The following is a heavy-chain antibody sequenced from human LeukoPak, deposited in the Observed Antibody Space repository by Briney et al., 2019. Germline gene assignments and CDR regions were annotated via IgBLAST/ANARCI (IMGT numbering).Heavy chain of an antibody. D-gene: IGHD6-19*01. CDR1: GGSISSYY. J-gene: IGHJ5*02. Sequence: SETLSLTCTVSGGSISSYYWSWIRQPPGKGLEWIGYIYYSGSTNYNPSLKSRVTISVDTSKNQFSLKLSSVSAADTVVYYCARDGRIGVAGAPNWFDPWGQGTLVAVSS. CDR2: IYYSGST. CDR3: ARDGRIGVAGAPNWFDP. V-gene: IGHV4-59*01.